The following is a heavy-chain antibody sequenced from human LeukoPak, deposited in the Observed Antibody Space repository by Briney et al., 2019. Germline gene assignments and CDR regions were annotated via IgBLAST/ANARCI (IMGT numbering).Heavy chain of an antibody. D-gene: IGHD3-3*01. CDR3: ARDSVVLGWLFSYYYYYGMDV. Sequence: GGSLRLSCAASGFTFSSYAMHWVRQAPGKGLEWVAVISYDGSNKYYADSVKGRFTISRDNSKNTLYLQMNSLRAEDTAVYYCARDSVVLGWLFSYYYYYGMDVWGQGTTVTVSS. CDR2: ISYDGSNK. CDR1: GFTFSSYA. J-gene: IGHJ6*02. V-gene: IGHV3-30-3*01.